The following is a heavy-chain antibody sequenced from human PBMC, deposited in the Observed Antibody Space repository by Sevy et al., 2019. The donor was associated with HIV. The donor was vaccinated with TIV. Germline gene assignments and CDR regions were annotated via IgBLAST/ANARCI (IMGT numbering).Heavy chain of an antibody. CDR1: GFTVSGNY. Sequence: GGSLRLSCEASGFTVSGNYMAWVRLAPGKGLEWVSDISGSGGSTYYADSVKGRFTISRDNSKNTLYLQMNSLRAEDTAVYYCAGIFGDLFDYWGQGTLVTVSS. CDR2: ISGSGGST. D-gene: IGHD3-3*01. V-gene: IGHV3-23*01. CDR3: AGIFGDLFDY. J-gene: IGHJ4*02.